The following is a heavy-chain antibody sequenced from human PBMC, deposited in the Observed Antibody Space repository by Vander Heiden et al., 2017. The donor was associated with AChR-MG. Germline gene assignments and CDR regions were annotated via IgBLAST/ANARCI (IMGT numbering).Heavy chain of an antibody. CDR3: ARGSYYDFWKNYYYYYMDV. V-gene: IGHV4-59*01. Sequence: QVQLQESGPGLVTPSETLSLTCAVSGGSISSYYWSWTRQPPGKGLEWIGYIYHGGSTNYNPSLKSRVTISVDTSENRFSLKLSSVTAADTAVYYCARGSYYDFWKNYYYYYMDVWGKGTTVTVSS. D-gene: IGHD3-3*01. CDR2: IYHGGST. J-gene: IGHJ6*03. CDR1: GGSISSYY.